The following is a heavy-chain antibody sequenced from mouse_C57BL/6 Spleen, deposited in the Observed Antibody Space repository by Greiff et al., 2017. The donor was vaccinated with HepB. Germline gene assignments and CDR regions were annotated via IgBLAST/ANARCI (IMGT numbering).Heavy chain of an antibody. Sequence: QVQLQQPGAELVRPGTSVKLSCKASGYTFTSYWMHWVKQRPGQGLEWIGVIDPSDSYTNYNQKFKGKATLTVDTSSSTAYMQLSSLTSEDSAVYYCATSSGYEDYWGQGTSVTVSS. CDR3: ATSSGYEDY. CDR2: IDPSDSYT. D-gene: IGHD3-2*02. CDR1: GYTFTSYW. V-gene: IGHV1-59*01. J-gene: IGHJ4*01.